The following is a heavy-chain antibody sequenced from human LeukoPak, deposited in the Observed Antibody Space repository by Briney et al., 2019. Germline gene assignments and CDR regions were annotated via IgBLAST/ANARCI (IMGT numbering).Heavy chain of an antibody. CDR3: ARDLVTVTKGFDI. J-gene: IGHJ3*02. CDR2: ISYIVST. CDR1: ADSFSSHY. Sequence: SETLSLTCAVSADSFSSHYWTWIRQPPGKGLEGIGYISYIVSTNYNPSLKRRVTISIDTSKNQFSLKLTSVTAADTAVYYCARDLVTVTKGFDIWGQGTMVSVSS. V-gene: IGHV4-59*11. D-gene: IGHD4-17*01.